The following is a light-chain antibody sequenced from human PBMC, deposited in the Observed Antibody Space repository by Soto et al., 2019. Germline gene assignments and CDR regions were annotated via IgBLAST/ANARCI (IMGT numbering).Light chain of an antibody. CDR3: QSYDSSLSGSV. V-gene: IGLV1-40*01. Sequence: QTVVTQPPSVSGAPGRSVTISCTGSSSNIGAHYDVHWYQHLPGTAPKLLIYDNDNRPSGVPDRFSGSKSGTSASLAITGLQAEDEADYYCQSYDSSLSGSVFGGGIQLTVL. J-gene: IGLJ2*01. CDR2: DND. CDR1: SSNIGAHYD.